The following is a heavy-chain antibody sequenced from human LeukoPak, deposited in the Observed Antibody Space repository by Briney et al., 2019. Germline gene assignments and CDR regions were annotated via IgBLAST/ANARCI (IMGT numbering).Heavy chain of an antibody. CDR2: IYYSGST. J-gene: IGHJ4*02. Sequence: PSETLSLTCTVSGGSISSYYWSWIRQPPGKGLEWIGYIYYSGSTNYNPSLKSRVTISVDTSKNQFSLKLSSVTAADTAVYYCASHKGIAAAGTTFDYWGQGTLVTVSS. D-gene: IGHD6-13*01. V-gene: IGHV4-59*01. CDR1: GGSISSYY. CDR3: ASHKGIAAAGTTFDY.